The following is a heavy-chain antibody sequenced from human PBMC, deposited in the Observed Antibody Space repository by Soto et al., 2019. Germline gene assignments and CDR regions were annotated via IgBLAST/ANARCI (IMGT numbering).Heavy chain of an antibody. J-gene: IGHJ4*02. Sequence: QITLKESGPTLVKPTQTLTLTCTFSGFSLSTSGVGVGWIRQPPGKALEWLALLYWDDDKRYSPSLKSRLTXTXXTSKHQVVLTMTNMDPVDTATYYCAHRQRTVYFDYWGQGTLVTVSS. V-gene: IGHV2-5*02. D-gene: IGHD4-17*01. CDR3: AHRQRTVYFDY. CDR1: GFSLSTSGVG. CDR2: LYWDDDK.